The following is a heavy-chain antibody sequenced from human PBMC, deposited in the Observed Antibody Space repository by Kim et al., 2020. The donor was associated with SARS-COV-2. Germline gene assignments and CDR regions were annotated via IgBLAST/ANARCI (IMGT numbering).Heavy chain of an antibody. Sequence: GGSLRLSCAASGFTFSSYAMHWVRQAPGKGLEWVAIISYDGSNKYYADSVKGRFTISRDNSKNTLYLQMNSLRAEDTAVYYCARDFRDSGSYYSFDYWGQGTLVTVSS. V-gene: IGHV3-30*04. CDR1: GFTFSSYA. CDR3: ARDFRDSGSYYSFDY. D-gene: IGHD1-26*01. J-gene: IGHJ4*02. CDR2: ISYDGSNK.